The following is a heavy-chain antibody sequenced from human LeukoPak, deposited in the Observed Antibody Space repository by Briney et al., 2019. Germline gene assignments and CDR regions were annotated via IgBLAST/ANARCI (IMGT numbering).Heavy chain of an antibody. V-gene: IGHV4-59*01. CDR3: ARGRWLQYYFDY. CDR1: GGSLSSYY. Sequence: PSETLSLTCTVSGGSLSSYYWSWIRQPPGKGLEWIGYIPYTGSANYNPSLKSRVSISVDTTKSHFSLRLSSVTAADTAVYYCARGRWLQYYFDYWGQGTLVTISS. CDR2: IPYTGSA. D-gene: IGHD5-24*01. J-gene: IGHJ4*02.